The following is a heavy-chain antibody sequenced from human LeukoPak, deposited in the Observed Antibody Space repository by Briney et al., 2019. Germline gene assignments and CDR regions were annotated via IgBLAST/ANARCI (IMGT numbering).Heavy chain of an antibody. CDR1: GGTFSSYA. CDR2: IIPIFGTA. D-gene: IGHD3-16*01. CDR3: AAGLRMGEFYYYYYMDV. V-gene: IGHV1-69*05. Sequence: SVKVSCKASGGTFSSYAISWVRQAPGQGLEWMGGIIPIFGTANYAQKFQGRVTITTDESTSTAYMELSSLRSEGTAVYYCAAGLRMGEFYYYYYMDVWGKGTTVTVSS. J-gene: IGHJ6*03.